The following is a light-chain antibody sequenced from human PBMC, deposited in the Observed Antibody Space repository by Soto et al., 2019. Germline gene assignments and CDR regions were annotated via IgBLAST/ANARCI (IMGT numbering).Light chain of an antibody. CDR2: GAS. CDR1: QSVSSSY. CDR3: QQYCSSPKT. J-gene: IGKJ1*01. Sequence: EIVLTQSPGTLSLSPGERATLSCRASQSVSSSYLAWYQQKPGQAPRLLIYGASSRATGIPDRFSGSGSGTDLTLTISRLEPEDFAVYYCQQYCSSPKTFGQGTKV. V-gene: IGKV3-20*01.